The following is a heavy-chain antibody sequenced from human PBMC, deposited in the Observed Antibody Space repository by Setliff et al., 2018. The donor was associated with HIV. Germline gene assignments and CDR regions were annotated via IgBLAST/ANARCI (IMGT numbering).Heavy chain of an antibody. CDR3: ARDIIARTYWYFDL. CDR2: INQSGST. J-gene: IGHJ2*01. CDR1: GRSLSGYY. D-gene: IGHD1-1*01. V-gene: IGHV4-34*01. Sequence: SETLSLTCAVYGRSLSGYYWSWIRQPPGKGLEWIGEINQSGSTNYNLSLKSRVTISVDTSKNQFSLKLSSVTAADTAVYYCARDIIARTYWYFDLWGRGTLVTVSS.